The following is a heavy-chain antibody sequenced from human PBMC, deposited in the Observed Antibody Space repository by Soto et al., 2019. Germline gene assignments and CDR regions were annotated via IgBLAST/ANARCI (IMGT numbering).Heavy chain of an antibody. CDR3: VSPEGYYDSSGYTLDY. CDR1: GGSISSYY. J-gene: IGHJ4*02. Sequence: SETLSLTCTVSGGSISSYYWSWIRQPPGKGLEWIGYIYYSGSTNYNPSLKSRVTLSIDTSKNQFSLKLNSVTAADTAVYYCVSPEGYYDSSGYTLDYWGQGTLVTVSS. D-gene: IGHD3-22*01. V-gene: IGHV4-59*08. CDR2: IYYSGST.